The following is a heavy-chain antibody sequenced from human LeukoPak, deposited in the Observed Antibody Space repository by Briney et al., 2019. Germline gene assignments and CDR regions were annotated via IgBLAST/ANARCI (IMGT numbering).Heavy chain of an antibody. Sequence: GASVKVSCRASGYTFTSYGISWVRQAPGQGLEWMGWISAYNGNTNYAQKLQGRVTMTTDTSTSTAYMELRSLRSDDTAVYYCARDLQDIVVVVAATPAFDIWAKGQWSPSLQ. CDR2: ISAYNGNT. D-gene: IGHD2-15*01. J-gene: IGHJ3*02. CDR3: ARDLQDIVVVVAATPAFDI. V-gene: IGHV1-18*01. CDR1: GYTFTSYG.